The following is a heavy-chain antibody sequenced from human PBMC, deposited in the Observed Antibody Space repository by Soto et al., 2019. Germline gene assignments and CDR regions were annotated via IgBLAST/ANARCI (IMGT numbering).Heavy chain of an antibody. CDR2: INHSGST. V-gene: IGHV4-4*02. CDR3: ARGRSPYCSSTSCYVEAYYFDY. CDR1: GGSISSSNW. J-gene: IGHJ4*02. Sequence: SETLSLTCAVSGGSISSSNWWSWVRQPPGKGLEWIGEINHSGSTNYNPSLKSRVTISVDTSKNQFSLKLSSVTAADTAVYYCARGRSPYCSSTSCYVEAYYFDYWGQGTLVTVSS. D-gene: IGHD2-2*01.